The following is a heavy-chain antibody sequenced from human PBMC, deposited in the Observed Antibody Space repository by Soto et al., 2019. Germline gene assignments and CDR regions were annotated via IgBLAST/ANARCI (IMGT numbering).Heavy chain of an antibody. J-gene: IGHJ5*02. V-gene: IGHV5-10-1*01. CDR2: IDPSDSYT. CDR1: GYSFTSYW. D-gene: IGHD3-16*02. CDR3: ARSDNGVVAAHRFDP. Sequence: EVQLVQSGAEVKKPGESLRISCKGSGYSFTSYWISWVRQMPGKGLEWMGRIDPSDSYTNYSPSFQGHVTISADKSISTAYPQWSSLKASDKAMYYCARSDNGVVAAHRFDPWGQGTLVTVSS.